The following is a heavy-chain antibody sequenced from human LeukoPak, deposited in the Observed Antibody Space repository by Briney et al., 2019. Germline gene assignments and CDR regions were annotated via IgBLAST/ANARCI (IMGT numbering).Heavy chain of an antibody. J-gene: IGHJ4*02. CDR1: GFTFSSYG. CDR2: IRYDGSDK. V-gene: IGHV3-30*02. CDR3: AKGPGFYFDY. Sequence: GGSLRLSCTASGFTFSSYGMHWVRQAPGKGLEWVAFIRYDGSDKYYADSVKGRFTISRDNSKNTLYLQMNSLRAEDTAVYYCAKGPGFYFDYWGQGTLVTVSS.